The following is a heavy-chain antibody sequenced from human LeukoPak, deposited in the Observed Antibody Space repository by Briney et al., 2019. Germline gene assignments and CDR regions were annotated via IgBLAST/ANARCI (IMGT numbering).Heavy chain of an antibody. CDR1: GFTFSSYA. Sequence: GGSLRLSCAASGFTFSSYAMSWVRQAPGKGLEWVSAISGSGGSTYYADSVKGRFTISRDNSKNTLYLQMNSLRAEDTAVYYCAKDSTNNYYDSSGYYYLGYFDYWGQGTLVTVSS. D-gene: IGHD3-22*01. J-gene: IGHJ4*02. CDR3: AKDSTNNYYDSSGYYYLGYFDY. CDR2: ISGSGGST. V-gene: IGHV3-23*01.